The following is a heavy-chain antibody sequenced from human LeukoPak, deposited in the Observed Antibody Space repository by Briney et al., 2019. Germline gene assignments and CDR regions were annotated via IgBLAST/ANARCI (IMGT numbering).Heavy chain of an antibody. CDR2: INPNSGGT. CDR1: GYTFTGYF. J-gene: IGHJ1*01. Sequence: ASVKVSCKASGYTFTGYFIHWVRQAPGQGLEWMGWINPNSGGTNYAQKFQGRVTMTRDTSISTAYMELSRLRSDDTAVYYCARVGRYCSGGSCYSALGNWGEGTLFTVS. D-gene: IGHD2-15*01. V-gene: IGHV1-2*02. CDR3: ARVGRYCSGGSCYSALGN.